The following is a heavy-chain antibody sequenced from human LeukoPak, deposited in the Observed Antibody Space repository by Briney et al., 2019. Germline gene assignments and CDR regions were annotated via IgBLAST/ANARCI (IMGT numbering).Heavy chain of an antibody. D-gene: IGHD6-13*01. V-gene: IGHV1-18*01. CDR2: ISAQNDNT. J-gene: IGHJ4*02. CDR3: ARAPPRVTAAGYDY. CDR1: GYTFTIYG. Sequence: ASVKVSCKASGYTFTIYGISWVRQAPGQGLEWMGWISAQNDNTNYAQKFQGRVSMTTDTSTSSAYMELRSLRSDDTAVYYCARAPPRVTAAGYDYWGQGTLVTVSS.